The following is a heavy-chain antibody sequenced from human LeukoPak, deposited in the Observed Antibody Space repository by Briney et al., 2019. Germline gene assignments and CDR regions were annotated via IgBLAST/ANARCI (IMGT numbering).Heavy chain of an antibody. CDR2: IKRKSDPGTT. CDR1: GFTFGDYA. J-gene: IGHJ6*03. Sequence: PGGSLRLSCTAFGFTFGDYAMSWVRQAPGKGLEWVGFIKRKSDPGTTEYAASVKYRFSISRDDSKNIAYLQMNSLKTEDTAVYYCTRDCTDGLCYSMLSQGSYYYYYMDVWGKGTTVTVSS. CDR3: TRDCTDGLCYSMLSQGSYYYYYMDV. V-gene: IGHV3-49*04. D-gene: IGHD2-8*01.